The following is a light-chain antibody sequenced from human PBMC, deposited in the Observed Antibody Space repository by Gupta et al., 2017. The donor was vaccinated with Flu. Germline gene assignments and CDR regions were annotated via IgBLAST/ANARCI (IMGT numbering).Light chain of an antibody. CDR1: QSVLYSSNNKNY. Sequence: DSVMTQSPDSLAVSLGERATINCKSSQSVLYSSNNKNYIAWYQQKPGQPPELLIYWASTRESGVPDRFSGRGSGTDFTLTISSLQAEDVAVYYCQQDASTPQTLGPGTKVEIK. CDR2: WAS. J-gene: IGKJ1*01. V-gene: IGKV4-1*01. CDR3: QQDASTPQT.